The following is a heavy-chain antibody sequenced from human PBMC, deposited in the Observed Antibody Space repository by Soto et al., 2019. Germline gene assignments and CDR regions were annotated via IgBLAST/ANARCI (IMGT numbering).Heavy chain of an antibody. CDR1: GFTFSNYG. V-gene: IGHV3-30-3*01. CDR2: ISYDGSNR. Sequence: QVQLVESGGGVVQPGRSLRLSCAASGFTFSNYGMHWVRQAPGKGLEWVAVISYDGSNRYYADSVKGRFTISRDNSKNTLYLQMSSLRAEDAAVYYCARDLWEYDFWSGYSTTSYGMDVWGQGTTVTVSS. CDR3: ARDLWEYDFWSGYSTTSYGMDV. J-gene: IGHJ6*02. D-gene: IGHD3-3*01.